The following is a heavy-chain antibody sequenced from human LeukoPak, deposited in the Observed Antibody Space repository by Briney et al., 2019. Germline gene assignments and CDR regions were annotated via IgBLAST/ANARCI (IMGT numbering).Heavy chain of an antibody. J-gene: IGHJ5*02. D-gene: IGHD3-10*01. CDR1: GFTFSSFA. CDR3: TKGGSFSGSYYINWFDP. V-gene: IGHV3-23*01. Sequence: GESLRLSCAASGFTFSSFAMSWVRQAPGKGLEWVTTINSSGGKNYAESVKGRFTISRDNSKKTLYLQMNSLRPEDTAVYYCTKGGSFSGSYYINWFDPWGQGTLATVSS. CDR2: INSSGGK.